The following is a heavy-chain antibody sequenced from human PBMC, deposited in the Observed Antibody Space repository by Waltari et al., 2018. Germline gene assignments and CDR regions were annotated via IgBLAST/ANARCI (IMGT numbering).Heavy chain of an antibody. CDR3: AGGPQSGASSAWYGWFDP. Sequence: EVQLVESGGNLVQPGGSLRLSCAASGFTFTSHWMHWVRQAPGKGLVGVSRCNRDGSNTRDADAVKGRFTISRDNAKNTLYLEMNSLRAEDTAVYFCAGGPQSGASSAWYGWFDPWGQGTLVTVSS. D-gene: IGHD6-13*01. J-gene: IGHJ5*02. CDR1: GFTFTSHW. V-gene: IGHV3-74*01. CDR2: CNRDGSNT.